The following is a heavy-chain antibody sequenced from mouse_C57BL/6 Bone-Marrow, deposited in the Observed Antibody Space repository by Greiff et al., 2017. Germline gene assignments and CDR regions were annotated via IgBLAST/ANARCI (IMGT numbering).Heavy chain of an antibody. J-gene: IGHJ4*01. V-gene: IGHV8-8*01. D-gene: IGHD2-2*01. Sequence: QVTLKESGPGILQPSQTLSLTCSFSGFSLSTFGMGVGWIRQPSGKGLEWLAHIWWDDDKYFNPALKSRRTISKDTSKNQVFLKIANVDTADTATYYCARMAIYYGYVYYAMDYWGQGTSVTVSS. CDR1: GFSLSTFGMG. CDR2: IWWDDDK. CDR3: ARMAIYYGYVYYAMDY.